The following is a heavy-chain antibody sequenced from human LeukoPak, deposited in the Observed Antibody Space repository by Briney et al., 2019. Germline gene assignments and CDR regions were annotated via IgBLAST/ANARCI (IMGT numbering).Heavy chain of an antibody. CDR3: ARMGYGGKAVDV. V-gene: IGHV1-8*03. D-gene: IGHD4-23*01. CDR2: MNPNSGNT. J-gene: IGHJ6*04. CDR1: GYTFTSYD. Sequence: PGASVKVSCKASGYTFTSYDINWVRQATGQGLEWMGWMNPNSGNTGYAQKFKGRVTITRNTSISTAYMELSSLRSEDTAVYYCARMGYGGKAVDVWGKGTTVTVSS.